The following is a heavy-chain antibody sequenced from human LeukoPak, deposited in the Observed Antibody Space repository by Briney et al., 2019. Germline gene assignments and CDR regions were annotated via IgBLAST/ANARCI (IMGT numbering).Heavy chain of an antibody. Sequence: GGSLRLSCAASGFSFSSSGMHWVRQALGKGLEWVAFIRSDGTIKYYADSVKGRFTISRDNSKNTLSVQMNSLRVEDTAVYYCAKDTPIAWFDHWGQGTLVTVSS. V-gene: IGHV3-30*02. CDR3: AKDTPIAWFDH. CDR2: IRSDGTIK. J-gene: IGHJ5*02. CDR1: GFSFSSSG. D-gene: IGHD2-21*01.